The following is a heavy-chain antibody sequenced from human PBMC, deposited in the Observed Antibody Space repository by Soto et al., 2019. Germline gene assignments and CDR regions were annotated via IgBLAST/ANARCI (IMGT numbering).Heavy chain of an antibody. CDR1: AFPFSSYG. Sequence: GGSLRLSCAASAFPFSSYGMHWVRQGPGRGLEWVAVTSSDGSNTYYGESVKGRFTISRDNSKNKVNLHMNSLRDEDTSLYYCAKDRVGGPFYYYGMDVWGQGTTVTVSS. CDR2: TSSDGSNT. J-gene: IGHJ6*02. D-gene: IGHD1-26*01. CDR3: AKDRVGGPFYYYGMDV. V-gene: IGHV3-30*18.